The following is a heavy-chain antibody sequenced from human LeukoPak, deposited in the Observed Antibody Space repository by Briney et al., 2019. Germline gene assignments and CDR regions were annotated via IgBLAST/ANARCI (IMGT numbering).Heavy chain of an antibody. CDR2: INPGGGST. V-gene: IGHV1-46*01. J-gene: IGHJ4*02. CDR1: GYTFINYY. Sequence: ASVKVSCKASGYTFINYYIHWVRRAPGQGLEWMGIINPGGGSTNYAQMFQGRVTMTRDTSTTTVYMELNSLRSEDTAVYYCATAALNGYSSGWYSFDYWGQGTLVTVSS. CDR3: ATAALNGYSSGWYSFDY. D-gene: IGHD6-19*01.